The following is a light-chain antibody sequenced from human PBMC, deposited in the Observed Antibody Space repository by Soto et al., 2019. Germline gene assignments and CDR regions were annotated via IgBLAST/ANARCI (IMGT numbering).Light chain of an antibody. CDR3: QQYFITPIT. Sequence: DIVMTQSPESLAVSLGERATINCKPSQTVLYSSNNKNYLAWYQQKPGQPPKLLIDWASTRESGVPDRFSGSGSETDFTLTINSLQAEDVAVYYCQQYFITPITFGQGTRLEIK. CDR1: QTVLYSSNNKNY. V-gene: IGKV4-1*01. CDR2: WAS. J-gene: IGKJ5*01.